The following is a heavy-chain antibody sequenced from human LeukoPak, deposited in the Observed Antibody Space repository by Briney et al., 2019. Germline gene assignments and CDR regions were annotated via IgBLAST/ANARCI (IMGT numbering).Heavy chain of an antibody. Sequence: GGSLRLSCAASGFTFSSYSMNWVRQAPGKGLEWVASISSSSRYIYYADSLKGRFTISRDNAKNSLYLQLNSLRGEDTAIYHCARDVTYSSWPHWFDPWGQGTLVTVSP. CDR2: ISSSSRYI. D-gene: IGHD1-26*01. CDR1: GFTFSSYS. J-gene: IGHJ5*02. CDR3: ARDVTYSSWPHWFDP. V-gene: IGHV3-21*06.